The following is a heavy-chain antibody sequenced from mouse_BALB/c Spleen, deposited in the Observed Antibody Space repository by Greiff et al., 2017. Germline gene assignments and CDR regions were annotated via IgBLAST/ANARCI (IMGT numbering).Heavy chain of an antibody. V-gene: IGHV14-3*02. J-gene: IGHJ2*01. CDR1: GFTITDTY. Sequence: VHLKQSGAELVKPGASVKLSCTASGFTITDTYMHWVKQRPEQGLEWIGRIDPANGNTKYDPKFQGKATITADTSSNTAYLQLSSLTSEDTAVYCCARSYDGYSLDYWGQGTTVTVSS. CDR3: ARSYDGYSLDY. CDR2: IDPANGNT. D-gene: IGHD2-3*01.